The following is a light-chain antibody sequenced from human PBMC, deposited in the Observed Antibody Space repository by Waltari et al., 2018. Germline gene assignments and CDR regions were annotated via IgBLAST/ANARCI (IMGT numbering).Light chain of an antibody. CDR3: QSYDNNLLAWV. CDR1: SFHLGSIYH. J-gene: IGLJ3*02. Sequence: QSGLTQPPSVPGAAGQMVIISCTGTSFHLGSIYHVHWYQQFPGTAPKVLIYTTETRPSGIPDRFSASKSGTSASLTITGLQTEDEADYYCQSYDNNLLAWVFGGGTKVTVL. V-gene: IGLV1-40*01. CDR2: TTE.